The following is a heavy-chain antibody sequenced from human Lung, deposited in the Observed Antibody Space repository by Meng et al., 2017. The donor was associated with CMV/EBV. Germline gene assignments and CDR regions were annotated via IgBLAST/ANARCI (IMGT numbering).Heavy chain of an antibody. CDR3: ARDRYQYYYLHS. Sequence: ASVKVSCKASGYTFTGYYMHWVRQAPGQGLEWMGIINPSGGSTTYAQKFQGRVTMTRDTSTSTVYMELSSLRSEDTAVYYCARDRYQYYYLHSWGQGTLVTVSS. V-gene: IGHV1-46*01. D-gene: IGHD3-10*02. CDR2: INPSGGST. CDR1: GYTFTGYY. J-gene: IGHJ4*02.